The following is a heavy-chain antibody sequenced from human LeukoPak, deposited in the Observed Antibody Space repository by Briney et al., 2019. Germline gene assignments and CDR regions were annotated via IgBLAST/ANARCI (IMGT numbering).Heavy chain of an antibody. CDR2: ISAYNGNT. CDR1: GYTFTSYD. J-gene: IGHJ4*02. D-gene: IGHD3-9*01. CDR3: ARGGAGYYLGQH. V-gene: IGHV1-18*01. Sequence: EASVKVSCKASGYTFTSYDINWVRQATGQGLEWMGWISAYNGNTNYAQKLQGRVTMTTDTSTSTAYMELRSLRSDDTAVYYCARGGAGYYLGQHWGQGTLVTVSS.